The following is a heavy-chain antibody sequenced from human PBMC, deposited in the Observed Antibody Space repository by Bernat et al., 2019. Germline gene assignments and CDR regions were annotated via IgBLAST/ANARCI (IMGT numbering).Heavy chain of an antibody. CDR2: IKDDGSEK. D-gene: IGHD2-21*02. Sequence: EVQLVESGGGLVQPGGSLRLSCAASGFTFSAYWLNWVRQAPGTGLEWVANIKDDGSEKYYVDSVKGRFTSSRDNAKNSRYLKMGSLRAEDTAVYYCARVGVTAGAGLFDYWGQGALLTVSS. CDR3: ARVGVTAGAGLFDY. V-gene: IGHV3-7*03. CDR1: GFTFSAYW. J-gene: IGHJ4*02.